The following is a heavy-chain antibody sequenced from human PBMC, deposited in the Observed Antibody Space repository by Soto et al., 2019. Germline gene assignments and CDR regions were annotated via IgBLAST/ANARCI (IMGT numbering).Heavy chain of an antibody. Sequence: ESGGGLVKPGGSLRLSCAASGFTFSSYSMNWVRQAPGKGLEWVSSISSSSSYIYYADSVKGRFTISRDNAKNSLYLQMNSLRAEDTAVYYCAREDTAMAYYFDYWGQGTLVTVSS. J-gene: IGHJ4*02. CDR3: AREDTAMAYYFDY. D-gene: IGHD5-18*01. CDR2: ISSSSSYI. V-gene: IGHV3-21*01. CDR1: GFTFSSYS.